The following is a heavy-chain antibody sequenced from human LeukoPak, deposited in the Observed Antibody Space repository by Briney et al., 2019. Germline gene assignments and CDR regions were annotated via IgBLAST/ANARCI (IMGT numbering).Heavy chain of an antibody. J-gene: IGHJ3*02. Sequence: GGSLRLSCSASGFTFSSYSMHWVRQAPGKGLEYVSAISGNGGSADYADSVKGRFTISRDNSKNTLHLQMSSLRAEDTAVYCCVKVRYGVWFGELAFDIWGQGRMVTVSS. CDR1: GFTFSSYS. CDR2: ISGNGGSA. V-gene: IGHV3-64D*06. CDR3: VKVRYGVWFGELAFDI. D-gene: IGHD3-10*01.